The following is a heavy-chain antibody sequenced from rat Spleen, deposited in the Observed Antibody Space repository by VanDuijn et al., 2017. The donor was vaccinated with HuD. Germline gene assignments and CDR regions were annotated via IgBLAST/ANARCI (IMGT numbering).Heavy chain of an antibody. CDR3: ARLGAYWYFDL. V-gene: IGHV5-19*01. Sequence: EVQLVESGGGLVQPGRSLKLSCAASGFTFSNYGTHWIRQAPTKGLEWVASISPSGDTTYYRDSVKGRFTISRDNAKSTLFLQMDSLRSEDTATYYCARLGAYWYFDLWGPGTMVTVSS. J-gene: IGHJ1*01. D-gene: IGHD5-1*01. CDR1: GFTFSNYG. CDR2: ISPSGDTT.